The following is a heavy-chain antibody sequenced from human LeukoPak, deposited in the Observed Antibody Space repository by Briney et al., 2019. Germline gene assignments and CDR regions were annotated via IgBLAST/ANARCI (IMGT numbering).Heavy chain of an antibody. CDR1: GFAVSGYW. CDR2: INQDGSEK. CDR3: AREWRGGIAAAGTRIEGDY. Sequence: GGSLRLSCAVSGFAVSGYWMSWVRQGPGKGLKWVANINQDGSEKYYVDSVKGRFTISRDNAENSLFLQMSSLRVEDTAVYYCAREWRGGIAAAGTRIEGDYWGQGTLVAVSS. J-gene: IGHJ4*02. V-gene: IGHV3-7*01. D-gene: IGHD6-13*01.